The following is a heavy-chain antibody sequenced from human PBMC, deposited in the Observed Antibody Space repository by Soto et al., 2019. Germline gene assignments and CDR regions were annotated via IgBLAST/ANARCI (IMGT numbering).Heavy chain of an antibody. Sequence: GGSLRLSCAASGFTFSSYAMSWVRQAPGKGLEWVSAISGSGGSTYYADSVKGRFTISRDNSKNTLYLQMNSLRAEDTAVYYCAKDLSHYGYCSGGSCYGNAFDIWGQGTMVTVSS. CDR2: ISGSGGST. D-gene: IGHD2-15*01. V-gene: IGHV3-23*01. J-gene: IGHJ3*02. CDR1: GFTFSSYA. CDR3: AKDLSHYGYCSGGSCYGNAFDI.